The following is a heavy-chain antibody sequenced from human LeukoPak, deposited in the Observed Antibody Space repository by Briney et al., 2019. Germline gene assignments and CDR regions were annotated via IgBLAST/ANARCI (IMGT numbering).Heavy chain of an antibody. CDR2: IRYDGSTI. V-gene: IGHV3-33*01. D-gene: IGHD3-22*01. Sequence: GGSLRLPCAASGFTFSDYGMHWVRQAPGKGLEWVAVIRYDGSTIYYADSVKGRFTISRDDSKKTLYLQMDSLRAEDTAVYYCARARDNYDRSGFSALDYWGQGTLVTVSS. CDR1: GFTFSDYG. CDR3: ARARDNYDRSGFSALDY. J-gene: IGHJ4*02.